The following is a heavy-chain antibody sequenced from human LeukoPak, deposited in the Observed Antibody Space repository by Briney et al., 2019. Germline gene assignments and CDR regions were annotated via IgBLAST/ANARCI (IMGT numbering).Heavy chain of an antibody. D-gene: IGHD2-15*01. CDR1: GFSFSSYS. CDR2: ISSSSSYI. V-gene: IGHV3-21*01. J-gene: IGHJ6*03. CDR3: ARAAKVGYCSGGSCYTYYYYYMDV. Sequence: PGGSLRLSCAASGFSFSSYSINWVRQAPGKGLEWVSSISSSSSYIYYADSVKGRFTISRDNAKNSLYLQMNSLRAEDTAVYYCARAAKVGYCSGGSCYTYYYYYMDVWGKGTTVTVSS.